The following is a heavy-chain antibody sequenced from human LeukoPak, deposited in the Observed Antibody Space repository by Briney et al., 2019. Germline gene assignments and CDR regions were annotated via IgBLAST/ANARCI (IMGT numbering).Heavy chain of an antibody. Sequence: GGSLXLSCAASGFNFNTFWMTWVRQAPGKGLEWVANIKEDGSEEYYVDSVKGRFTISSDNAKNSLYLQMNSLRAEDTAVYYCARERNPTAFFDYWGQGTLVTVSS. V-gene: IGHV3-7*01. CDR2: IKEDGSEE. D-gene: IGHD1-14*01. CDR1: GFNFNTFW. CDR3: ARERNPTAFFDY. J-gene: IGHJ4*02.